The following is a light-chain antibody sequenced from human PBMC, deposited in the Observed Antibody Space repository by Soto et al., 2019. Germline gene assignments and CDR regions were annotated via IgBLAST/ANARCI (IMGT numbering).Light chain of an antibody. CDR1: QSISSW. V-gene: IGKV1-5*01. Sequence: DIQMTQSPSTLSASVGDRVTITCRASQSISSWLAWYQQKPGKAPKLLIYDASSLESGVPSRFSGSGSGTEFTLTFSSLQPDDFATSYCQQYNSYGFTFGPGTKVDIK. CDR2: DAS. J-gene: IGKJ3*01. CDR3: QQYNSYGFT.